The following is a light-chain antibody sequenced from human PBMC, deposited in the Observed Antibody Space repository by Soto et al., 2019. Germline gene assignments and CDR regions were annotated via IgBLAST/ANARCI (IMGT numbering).Light chain of an antibody. Sequence: SYELTQPPSVSVAPGQTARITCGGNNIGSKSVHWYQQKPGQAPVLVVYDDTDRPSGIPERFSGSNSGNTATLTISRVDAGDEADYYCQVWDSNFELVVFGGGTQLTVL. CDR2: DDT. J-gene: IGLJ2*01. CDR1: NIGSKS. CDR3: QVWDSNFELVV. V-gene: IGLV3-21*02.